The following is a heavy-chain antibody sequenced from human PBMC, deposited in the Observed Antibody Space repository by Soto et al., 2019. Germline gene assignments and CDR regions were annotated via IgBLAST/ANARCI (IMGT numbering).Heavy chain of an antibody. D-gene: IGHD2-15*01. Sequence: QVQLVQSGAEVKRPGASVKVSCKASGYTFTTYYMHWVRQAPGQGLEWLGIINPNGGSTTYAQKFQRRVTMTRDTSTSTVCLELSSLRSEDTAVYYCARAGYCSGGTCFHGICDYWCQGTLVTVSA. V-gene: IGHV1-46*03. CDR3: ARAGYCSGGTCFHGICDY. CDR2: INPNGGST. J-gene: IGHJ4*02. CDR1: GYTFTTYY.